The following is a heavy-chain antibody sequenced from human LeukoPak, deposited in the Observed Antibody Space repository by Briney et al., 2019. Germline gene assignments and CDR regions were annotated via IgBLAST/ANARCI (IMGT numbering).Heavy chain of an antibody. CDR3: ARVTARLHRDYYYYYMDV. J-gene: IGHJ6*03. CDR2: INPSGGST. Sequence: ASVKVSCKASGYTFTNYYMHWVRQAPGQGLEWMGIINPSGGSTSYARKFQGRVTMTRDTSTSTVYMELSSLRSEDTAVYYCARVTARLHRDYYYYYMDVWGKGTTVTVSS. CDR1: GYTFTNYY. D-gene: IGHD6-6*01. V-gene: IGHV1-46*01.